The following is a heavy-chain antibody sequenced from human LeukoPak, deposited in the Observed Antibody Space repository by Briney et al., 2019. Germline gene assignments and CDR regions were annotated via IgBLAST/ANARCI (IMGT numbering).Heavy chain of an antibody. D-gene: IGHD3-22*01. V-gene: IGHV4-39*01. J-gene: IGHJ4*02. Sequence: SETLSLTCTVSGGSISSGNYFRGWIRQPPGKGLEWIGNIYYSGNIHYKPSLKSRVTISVATSNNQFPLNLSSVTAADTAVYYCARSYYDSSGPPGYWGQGTLVTVSS. CDR3: ARSYYDSSGPPGY. CDR1: GGSISSGNYF. CDR2: IYYSGNI.